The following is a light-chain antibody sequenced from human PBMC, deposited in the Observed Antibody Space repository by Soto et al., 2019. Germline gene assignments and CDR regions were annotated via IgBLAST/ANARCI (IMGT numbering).Light chain of an antibody. CDR2: EVS. V-gene: IGLV2-14*01. Sequence: QSALTQPVSVSGSPGQSITISCTGTSSDVGGYNYVSWYQQHPGKAPKLMISEVSNRPSGVSERFSGSKSGNTASLTISGLQAEDEADYYCSSYTNTNTRVFGPGTKLTVL. J-gene: IGLJ1*01. CDR3: SSYTNTNTRV. CDR1: SSDVGGYNY.